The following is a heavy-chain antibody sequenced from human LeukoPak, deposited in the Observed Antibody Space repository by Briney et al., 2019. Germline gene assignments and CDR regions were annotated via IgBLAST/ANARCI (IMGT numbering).Heavy chain of an antibody. J-gene: IGHJ5*02. V-gene: IGHV3-73*01. D-gene: IGHD4-11*01. CDR1: GFTFSGSA. CDR3: TREDDYSNWFDP. Sequence: GGSLKLSCAASGFTFSGSAMHWVRQASGKGLQWVGRIRSKANSYATAYAASVEGRFTISRDDSKNTAYLQMNSLKTEDTSVYYCTREDDYSNWFDPWGQGTLVTVSS. CDR2: IRSKANSYAT.